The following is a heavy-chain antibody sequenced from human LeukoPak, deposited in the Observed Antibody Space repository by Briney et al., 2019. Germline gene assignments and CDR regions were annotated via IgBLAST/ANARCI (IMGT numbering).Heavy chain of an antibody. CDR2: ISGSGGST. Sequence: GGSLRLSCAASAFTFSSDAMSWVRQAPGKGLEWVSAISGSGGSTYYADSVKGRFTISRDNSKNTLYLQMNSLRAEDTALYYCAKGGSGYFLDLWGQGTLVTVSS. CDR3: AKGGSGYFLDL. J-gene: IGHJ5*02. V-gene: IGHV3-23*01. D-gene: IGHD3-22*01. CDR1: AFTFSSDA.